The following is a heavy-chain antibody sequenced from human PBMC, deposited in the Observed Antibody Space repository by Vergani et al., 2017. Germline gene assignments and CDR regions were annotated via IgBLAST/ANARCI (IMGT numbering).Heavy chain of an antibody. CDR2: MNPNSGNT. CDR1: GYTFTSYD. J-gene: IGHJ6*03. CDR3: ARIAAAGRPTETTEPNYYYYYMDV. Sequence: QVQLVQSGAEVKKPGSSVKVSCKASGYTFTSYDINWVRQATGQGLEWMGWMNPNSGNTGYAQKFQGRVTMTRNTSISTAYMELSSLRSEDTAVYYCARIAAAGRPTETTEPNYYYYYMDVWGKGTTVTVSS. D-gene: IGHD6-13*01. V-gene: IGHV1-8*01.